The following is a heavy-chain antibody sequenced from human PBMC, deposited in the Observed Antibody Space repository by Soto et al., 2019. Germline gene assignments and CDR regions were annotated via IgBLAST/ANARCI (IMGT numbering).Heavy chain of an antibody. D-gene: IGHD2-2*01. CDR1: GGTFSSYA. CDR2: IIPIFVTA. V-gene: IGHV1-69*01. J-gene: IGHJ6*02. Sequence: QVQLVQSGAEVKKPGTSVTVSCKSSGGTFSSYAISWVLQAPGQGLEWMGGIIPIFVTANYAQKFQGRVTITEDESTSTAYMELSSLRSEDTAVYYCATKGGYCSSTSCSYYYYGMDVWGQGTKVTVSS. CDR3: ATKGGYCSSTSCSYYYYGMDV.